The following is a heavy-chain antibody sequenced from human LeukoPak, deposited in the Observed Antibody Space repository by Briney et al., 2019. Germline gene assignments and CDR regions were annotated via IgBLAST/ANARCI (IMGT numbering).Heavy chain of an antibody. CDR1: GFSFISYG. J-gene: IGHJ4*02. CDR3: ARDFWSGYYTED. D-gene: IGHD3-3*01. CDR2: ISDDGRSK. V-gene: IGHV3-30*03. Sequence: GGSLRLSCAASGFSFISYGMHWVRQAPGKGLEWVGVISDDGRSKDYADSVKGRFTISRDNSKDTLYLQMNSLRDEDTAVYYCARDFWSGYYTEDWGQGALVIVSS.